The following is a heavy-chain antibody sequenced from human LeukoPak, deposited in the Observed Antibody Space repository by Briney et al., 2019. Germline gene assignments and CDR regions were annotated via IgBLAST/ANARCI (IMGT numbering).Heavy chain of an antibody. CDR2: ISSSGSTI. Sequence: GGSLRLSCAASGFTFSDYYMSWIRQAPGKWLEWVSYISSSGSTIYYADSVKGRFTISRDNAKNSLYLQMNSLRAEDTAVYYCARDSVAMITFGGEYYFDYWGQGTLVTVSS. CDR1: GFTFSDYY. D-gene: IGHD3-16*01. V-gene: IGHV3-11*04. J-gene: IGHJ4*02. CDR3: ARDSVAMITFGGEYYFDY.